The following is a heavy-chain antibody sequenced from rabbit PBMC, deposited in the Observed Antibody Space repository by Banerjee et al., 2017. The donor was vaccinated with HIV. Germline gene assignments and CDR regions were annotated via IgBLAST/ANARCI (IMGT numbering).Heavy chain of an antibody. Sequence: QEQLVESGGGLVQPGGSLKLSCKASGFDFSSYGVSWVRQAPGKGLEWIGYIDPVFGSTYYANWVNGRFTISSHNAQNTLYLQLNSLTAADTATYFCARWTGYVAFGYVYNLWGQGTLVTVS. D-gene: IGHD6-1*01. V-gene: IGHV1S47*01. CDR1: GFDFSSYG. J-gene: IGHJ4*01. CDR2: IDPVFGST. CDR3: ARWTGYVAFGYVYNL.